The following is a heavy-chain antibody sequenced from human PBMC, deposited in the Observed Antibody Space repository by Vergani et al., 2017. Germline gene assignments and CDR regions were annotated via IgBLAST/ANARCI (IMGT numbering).Heavy chain of an antibody. D-gene: IGHD3-10*01. CDR2: IIPIFGTA. Sequence: QVQLVQSGAEVKKPGSSVKVSCKASGGTFSSYAISWVRQAPGQGLEWMGRIIPIFGTANYAQKFQGRVTITADESKSTAYMELSSLRSEDTAVYYCARDRNGYYGSGAYYYGMDVWGQGTTVTVSS. V-gene: IGHV1-69*13. J-gene: IGHJ6*02. CDR3: ARDRNGYYGSGAYYYGMDV. CDR1: GGTFSSYA.